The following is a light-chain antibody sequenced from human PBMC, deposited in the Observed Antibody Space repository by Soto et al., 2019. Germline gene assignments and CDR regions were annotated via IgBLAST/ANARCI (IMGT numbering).Light chain of an antibody. Sequence: QSALTQPPSASGSPGQSVTISCTGASSDVGGYNFVSWYQHHPGKAPRLMIYDVTQRPSGVPDRFSGSKSGNTASLTVSGXXXXXXAYYYCSSYAGSSIPVAFGGGTKLTVL. CDR2: DVT. CDR1: SSDVGGYNF. CDR3: SSYAGSSIPVA. V-gene: IGLV2-8*01. J-gene: IGLJ2*01.